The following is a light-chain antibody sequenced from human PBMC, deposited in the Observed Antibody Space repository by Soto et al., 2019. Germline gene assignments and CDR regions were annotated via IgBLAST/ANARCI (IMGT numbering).Light chain of an antibody. Sequence: DIQMTQSPSTLSASVGDRGTITCRASQSISSWLAWYQQKPGKAPKLLIYKASSLESGVPSRFSGSGSGTEFTLTISSLQPDDFATYYCQQYNSYPLTFGGGTKVDI. CDR3: QQYNSYPLT. CDR1: QSISSW. J-gene: IGKJ4*01. V-gene: IGKV1-5*03. CDR2: KAS.